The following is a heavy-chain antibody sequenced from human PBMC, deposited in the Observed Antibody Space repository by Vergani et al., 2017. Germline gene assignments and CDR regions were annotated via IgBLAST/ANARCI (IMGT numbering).Heavy chain of an antibody. CDR3: ASTIRDSSSWYEEWFDP. V-gene: IGHV1-3*01. Sequence: QVQLVQSGAEVKKPGASVKVSCKASGYTFTSYAMPWVRQAPGQRLEWMGWINAGNGNTKYSQKFQGRVTITRDTSASTAYMELSSLRSEDTAVYYCASTIRDSSSWYEEWFDPWGQGTLVTVSS. CDR1: GYTFTSYA. CDR2: INAGNGNT. D-gene: IGHD6-13*01. J-gene: IGHJ5*02.